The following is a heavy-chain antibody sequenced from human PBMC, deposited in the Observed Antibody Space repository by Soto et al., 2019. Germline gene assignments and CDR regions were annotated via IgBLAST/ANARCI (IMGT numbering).Heavy chain of an antibody. J-gene: IGHJ3*02. D-gene: IGHD7-27*01. CDR1: GGSISSYY. CDR3: ARLGLGISAFDI. Sequence: SETLSLTCTVSGGSISSYYWSWIRQPPGKGLEWIGYIYYSGSTNYNPSLKSRVTISVDTSKNHFSLKLSSVTAADTAVYYCARLGLGISAFDIWGQGTMVTVSS. V-gene: IGHV4-59*08. CDR2: IYYSGST.